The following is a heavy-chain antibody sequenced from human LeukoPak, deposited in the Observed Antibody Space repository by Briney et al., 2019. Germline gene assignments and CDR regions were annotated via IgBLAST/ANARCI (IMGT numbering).Heavy chain of an antibody. V-gene: IGHV1-2*06. D-gene: IGHD2-15*01. Sequence: ASVKVSCKASGYTFTGYYMHGVRQAPGQGLEWMGRINPNSGGTNYAQKFQGRVTMTRDTSISTAYMELSRLRSGDTAVYYCASRLMVAATWFDPWGQGTLVTVSS. CDR1: GYTFTGYY. CDR3: ASRLMVAATWFDP. J-gene: IGHJ5*02. CDR2: INPNSGGT.